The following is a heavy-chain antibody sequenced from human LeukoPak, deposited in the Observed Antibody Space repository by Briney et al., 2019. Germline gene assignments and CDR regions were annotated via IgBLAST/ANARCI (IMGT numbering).Heavy chain of an antibody. D-gene: IGHD2-2*02. CDR3: ARALLNRLYYMDV. Sequence: GGSLRLSCAASGFTFSSHGMHWVRQAPGKGLEYVSTISINGASTYYANSVKGRFTISRDNSKNTLYLQMGNLRAEDMAVYYCARALLNRLYYMDVWGEGTTVTVSS. CDR2: ISINGAST. J-gene: IGHJ6*03. CDR1: GFTFSSHG. V-gene: IGHV3-64*01.